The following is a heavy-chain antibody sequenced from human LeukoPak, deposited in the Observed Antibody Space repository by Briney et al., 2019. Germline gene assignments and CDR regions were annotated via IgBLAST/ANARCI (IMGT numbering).Heavy chain of an antibody. CDR3: ASQGGYTLFDY. J-gene: IGHJ4*02. CDR1: GGSISNYY. Sequence: SETLSLTCTVSGGSISNYYWSWIRQPPGKGLEWIGYIYYSGSTNYNPSLKSRVTISVDTSKNQFSLKLSSVTAADTAVYYCASQGGYTLFDYWGQGTLVTVSS. CDR2: IYYSGST. V-gene: IGHV4-59*08. D-gene: IGHD5-12*01.